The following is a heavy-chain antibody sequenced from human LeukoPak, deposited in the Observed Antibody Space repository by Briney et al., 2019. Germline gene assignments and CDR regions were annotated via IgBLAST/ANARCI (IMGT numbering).Heavy chain of an antibody. CDR1: GFTFSSYW. J-gene: IGHJ5*02. D-gene: IGHD1-7*01. V-gene: IGHV3-7*01. Sequence: GGSLRLSCAASGFTFSSYWMSWVRQAPGKGLEWVANIKQDGSEKYYVDSVKGRFTISRDNAKNSLYLQMNSLRAEDTAVYYCAREGFDWNSRAFDPWGQETLVTVSS. CDR3: AREGFDWNSRAFDP. CDR2: IKQDGSEK.